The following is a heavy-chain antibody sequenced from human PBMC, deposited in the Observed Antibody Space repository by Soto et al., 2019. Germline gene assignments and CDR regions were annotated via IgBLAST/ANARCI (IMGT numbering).Heavy chain of an antibody. Sequence: ASVKVSCKASGDTFTTYDINWVRQATGHGLEWMGWINPNSGNIGYAQRFQGRVTMTRDTAIRTAYMEVSSLRSDDTAVYYCARGRASGSYYLLDYWGQGTLVTVSS. CDR1: GDTFTTYD. CDR3: ARGRASGSYYLLDY. V-gene: IGHV1-8*01. CDR2: INPNSGNI. D-gene: IGHD3-10*01. J-gene: IGHJ4*02.